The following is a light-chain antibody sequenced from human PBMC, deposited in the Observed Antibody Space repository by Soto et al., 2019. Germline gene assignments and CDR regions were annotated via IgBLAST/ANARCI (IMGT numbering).Light chain of an antibody. CDR1: QSVSSN. V-gene: IGKV3-15*01. J-gene: IGKJ4*01. CDR3: QQYNDWPPLT. Sequence: EIVMTQSPATLSVSPGERATLSCRASQSVSSNLAWYQQKPGQAPRLLIYNVASRPADIPARFSGSGSGTEFTLTISSLQSEDFAVYYCQQYNDWPPLTFGGGTKVEI. CDR2: NVA.